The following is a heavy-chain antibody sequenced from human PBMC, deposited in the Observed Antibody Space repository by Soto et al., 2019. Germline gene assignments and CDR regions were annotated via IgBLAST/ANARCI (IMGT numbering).Heavy chain of an antibody. V-gene: IGHV3-48*03. CDR3: ARSEYGDPFRDDPCYYSGMDI. CDR1: GFTYRNYE. J-gene: IGHJ6*02. Sequence: EVQVVESGGGLVQPGGSLRLVCTDSGFTYRNYEMNWVRQAPGKGLVWVSTISLTGGSIQYADSVKGRFTVSRDNAENSVYLQMPTLGDEDTAVYYCARSEYGDPFRDDPCYYSGMDIWGRGTTVTVSS. D-gene: IGHD4-17*01. CDR2: ISLTGGSI.